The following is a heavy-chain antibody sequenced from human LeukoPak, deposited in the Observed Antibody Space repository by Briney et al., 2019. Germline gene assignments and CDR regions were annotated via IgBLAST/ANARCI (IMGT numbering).Heavy chain of an antibody. D-gene: IGHD1-26*01. CDR3: ARGGRAWELPTGY. V-gene: IGHV4-39*07. CDR1: GGSISSSSYY. J-gene: IGHJ4*02. Sequence: SETLSLTCTVSGGSISSSSYYWGWIRQPPGKGLECIGSIYYSGSTYYNPSLKSRVTISVDTSKNQFSLKLSSVTAADTAVYYCARGGRAWELPTGYWGQGTLVTVSS. CDR2: IYYSGST.